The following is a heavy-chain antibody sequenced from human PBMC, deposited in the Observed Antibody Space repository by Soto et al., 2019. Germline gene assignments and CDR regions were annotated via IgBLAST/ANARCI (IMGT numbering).Heavy chain of an antibody. J-gene: IGHJ4*02. CDR2: ISGSGGST. D-gene: IGHD5-18*01. V-gene: IGHV3-23*01. CDR3: AKVGGYSYGHPFEY. CDR1: GFTFSSYA. Sequence: GGSLRLSCAASGFTFSSYAMSWVRQAPGKGLEWVSTISGSGGSTYYADSVKGRFTISRDNSKNTLYLQMSSLRADDTAVYYCAKVGGYSYGHPFEYWGQGTLVTVSS.